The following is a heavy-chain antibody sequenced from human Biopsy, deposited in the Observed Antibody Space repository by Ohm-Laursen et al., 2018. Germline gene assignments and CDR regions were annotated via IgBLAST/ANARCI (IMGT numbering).Heavy chain of an antibody. Sequence: SDTLSLTCTLSGGSITSRTHYWGWIRQTPGKGLEWIGTFYYSGTAYDNPSLKNRVIISVDTSKNQFSLSLKTVTAADTAVYYCARHDLSDFWSGYPNFFDRWGQGTLVTVSS. D-gene: IGHD3-3*01. CDR3: ARHDLSDFWSGYPNFFDR. V-gene: IGHV4-39*01. CDR1: GGSITSRTHY. CDR2: FYYSGTA. J-gene: IGHJ5*02.